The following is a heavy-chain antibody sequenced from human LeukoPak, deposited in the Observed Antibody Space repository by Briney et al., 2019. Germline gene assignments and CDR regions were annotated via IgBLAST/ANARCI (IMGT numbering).Heavy chain of an antibody. Sequence: ASVKVSCKASGGTFSSYAISWVRQAPGQGLEWMGRIIPILGIANYAQKFQGRVTITADKSTSTAYMELSSLRSEDTAVYYCASIREKHTYYYYYGMDVWGQGITVTVSS. CDR1: GGTFSSYA. CDR2: IIPILGIA. V-gene: IGHV1-69*04. J-gene: IGHJ6*02. CDR3: ASIREKHTYYYYYGMDV.